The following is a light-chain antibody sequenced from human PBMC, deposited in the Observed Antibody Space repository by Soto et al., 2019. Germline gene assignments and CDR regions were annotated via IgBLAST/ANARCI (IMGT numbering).Light chain of an antibody. CDR3: QQYGRSPFT. CDR1: QSVSSNN. Sequence: EIVLTQSPGTLSLSPGERATPSCRASQSVSSNNLAWYKQRPGQDPRAVIYGPSTRATGIPERFSGSGSGTDFTLTISRLEPEDFAVYYCQQYGRSPFTFGPGTKVDIK. V-gene: IGKV3-20*01. CDR2: GPS. J-gene: IGKJ3*01.